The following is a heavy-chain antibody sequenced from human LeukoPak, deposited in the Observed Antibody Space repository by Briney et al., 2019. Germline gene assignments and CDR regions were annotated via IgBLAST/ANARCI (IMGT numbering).Heavy chain of an antibody. CDR3: AREDGVFGYYDILTGYSNWFDP. CDR2: IYYSGST. J-gene: IGHJ5*02. D-gene: IGHD3-9*01. Sequence: SETLSLTCTVSGGSISSYYWSWIRQPPGKGLEWIGYIYYSGSTNYNPSLKSRVTMSVDTSKNQFSLKLSSVTAADTAVYYCAREDGVFGYYDILTGYSNWFDPWGQGTLVTVSS. V-gene: IGHV4-59*12. CDR1: GGSISSYY.